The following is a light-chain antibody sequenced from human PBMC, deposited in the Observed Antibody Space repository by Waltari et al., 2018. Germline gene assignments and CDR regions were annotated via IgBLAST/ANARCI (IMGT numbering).Light chain of an antibody. J-gene: IGKJ3*01. CDR1: QNVGRY. CDR2: LTS. CDR3: QQTSNDPFT. V-gene: IGKV1-39*01. Sequence: DIQMTQSPSSLSASVGDRVTITCRSSQNVGRYLNWYQHKPGQAPKLLTYLTSKLQSGVPSRFSGGGSGTEFTLTISSLQPEDFATYSCQQTSNDPFTFGPGTGVHSK.